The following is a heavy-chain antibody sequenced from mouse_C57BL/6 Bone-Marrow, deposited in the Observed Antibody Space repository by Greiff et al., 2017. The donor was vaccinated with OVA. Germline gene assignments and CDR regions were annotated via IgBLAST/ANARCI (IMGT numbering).Heavy chain of an antibody. CDR1: GYTFTDYY. Sequence: VQLKESGPVLVKPGASVKMSYKASGYTFTDYYMNWVKQSHGKSLEWIGVINPYNGGTSYNQKFKGKATLTVDKSSSTAYMELNSLTSEDSAVYYCASWGRADYWGQGTTLTVSS. V-gene: IGHV1-19*01. J-gene: IGHJ2*01. CDR2: INPYNGGT. CDR3: ASWGRADY.